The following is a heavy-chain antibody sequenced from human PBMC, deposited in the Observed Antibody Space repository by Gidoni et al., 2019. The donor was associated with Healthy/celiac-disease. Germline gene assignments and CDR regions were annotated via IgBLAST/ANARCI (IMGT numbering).Heavy chain of an antibody. J-gene: IGHJ3*02. D-gene: IGHD3-22*01. CDR2: IYYSGST. V-gene: IGHV4-31*03. Sequence: QVQLQESGPGLVKPSQTLSLTCTVSGGSISRGGYYWSWIRQHPGKGLEWIGYIYYSGSTYYNPSLKSRVTISVDTSKNQFSLKLSSVTAADTAVYYCARATDDSSGSPWAFDIWGQGTMVTVSS. CDR3: ARATDDSSGSPWAFDI. CDR1: GGSISRGGYY.